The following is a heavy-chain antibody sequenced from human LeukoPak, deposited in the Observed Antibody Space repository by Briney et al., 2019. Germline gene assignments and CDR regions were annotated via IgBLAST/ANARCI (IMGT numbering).Heavy chain of an antibody. CDR3: ATSPGLGYSSSLTGVDY. CDR1: GLTLSRYG. J-gene: IGHJ4*02. V-gene: IGHV3-30*03. D-gene: IGHD6-6*01. CDR2: ISFDGSNK. Sequence: GGSPRLACAAFGLTLSRYGTHWVREAPGKGLEWVAVISFDGSNKYYSDTVKGRFTISRDNSKNTLYLQMNSRRAEDTAVYYCATSPGLGYSSSLTGVDYWGQGTLVTVSS.